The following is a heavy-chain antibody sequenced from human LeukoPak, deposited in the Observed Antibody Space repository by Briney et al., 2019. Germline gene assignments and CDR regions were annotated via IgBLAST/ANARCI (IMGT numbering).Heavy chain of an antibody. CDR1: GFTVSSKY. Sequence: GGSLRLSCAASGFTVSSKYMSWVRQAPGKGLEWVSVIYSGGSTYYADSVKGRFTISRDNSKNTLYLQMNSLRAEDTAVYYCARVALAAAYYFDYWGQGTLVTVSS. CDR3: ARVALAAAYYFDY. CDR2: IYSGGST. V-gene: IGHV3-66*01. J-gene: IGHJ4*02. D-gene: IGHD6-13*01.